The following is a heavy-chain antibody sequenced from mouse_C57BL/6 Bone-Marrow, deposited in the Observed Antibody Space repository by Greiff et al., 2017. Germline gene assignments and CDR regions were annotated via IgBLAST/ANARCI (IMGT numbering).Heavy chain of an antibody. CDR2: INPSIGYT. CDR1: GYTFPSYT. Sequence: VQLQQSGAELARPGASVTMSCKASGYTFPSYTMHWVKQRPGQGLEWIGYINPSIGYTKYNQKFKDKATLTADKSSSTAYMQLGSLTSEGAGVYYCASREGFAYWGQGTLVTVSA. J-gene: IGHJ3*01. CDR3: ASREGFAY. D-gene: IGHD3-1*01. V-gene: IGHV1-4*01.